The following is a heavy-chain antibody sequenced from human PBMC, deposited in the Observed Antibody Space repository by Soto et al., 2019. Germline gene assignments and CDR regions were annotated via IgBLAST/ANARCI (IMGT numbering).Heavy chain of an antibody. V-gene: IGHV4-31*03. Sequence: SETLSLTCTVSGGSISSGGYYWSWIRQHPGKGLEWIGYIYYSGSTYYNPSLKSRVTISVDTSKNQFSLKLSSVTAADTAVYYCARETRRRGYSGYDSRSIEYRGQGTLVTVSS. CDR3: ARETRRRGYSGYDSRSIEY. D-gene: IGHD5-12*01. CDR1: GGSISSGGYY. CDR2: IYYSGST. J-gene: IGHJ4*02.